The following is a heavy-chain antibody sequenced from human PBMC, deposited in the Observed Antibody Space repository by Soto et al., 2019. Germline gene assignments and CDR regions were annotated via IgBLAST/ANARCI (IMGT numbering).Heavy chain of an antibody. CDR1: GFTVSSNY. V-gene: IGHV3-66*01. J-gene: IGHJ4*02. Sequence: GGSLRLSCAASGFTVSSNYMSWVRQAPGKGLEWVSVIYSGGSTYYADSVKDRFTISRDNSKNTLYLQMNSLRAEDTAVYYCARAPYSYGPFDYWGQGTLVTVSS. D-gene: IGHD5-18*01. CDR3: ARAPYSYGPFDY. CDR2: IYSGGST.